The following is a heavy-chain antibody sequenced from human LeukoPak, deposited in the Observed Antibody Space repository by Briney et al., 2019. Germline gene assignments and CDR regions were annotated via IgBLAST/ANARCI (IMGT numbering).Heavy chain of an antibody. J-gene: IGHJ4*02. D-gene: IGHD5/OR15-5a*01. V-gene: IGHV1-2*02. CDR1: GYTFTGYY. Sequence: ASVKVSCKASGYTFTGYYMHWVRQAPGQGLEWMRWIIPNSGGANYAQKFQGRVTMTRDTSISTAYMELSSLRSDDTAVYYCARDKSTTRHFDYWGQGTLVTVSS. CDR2: IIPNSGGA. CDR3: ARDKSTTRHFDY.